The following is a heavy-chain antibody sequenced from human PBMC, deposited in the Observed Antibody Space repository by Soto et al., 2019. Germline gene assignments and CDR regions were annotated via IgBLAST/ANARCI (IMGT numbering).Heavy chain of an antibody. CDR2: IYYSGST. J-gene: IGHJ6*02. CDR3: ARAYSGYDDYYYYGMDV. Sequence: QVQLQESGPGLVKPSQTLSLTCTVSGGSISSGGYYWSWIRQHPGKGLEWIGYIYYSGSTYYNPSLKSRVTISVDTSKNQFSLKLSSVTAADTAMYYCARAYSGYDDYYYYGMDVWGQGTTVTVSS. D-gene: IGHD5-12*01. V-gene: IGHV4-31*03. CDR1: GGSISSGGYY.